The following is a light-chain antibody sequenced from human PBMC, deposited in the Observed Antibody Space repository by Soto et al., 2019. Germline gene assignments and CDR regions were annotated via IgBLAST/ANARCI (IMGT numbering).Light chain of an antibody. CDR3: QQFGISPRT. J-gene: IGKJ2*01. CDR1: QSVNQK. Sequence: EIVLTQSPATLSVSPGERATLSCRASQSVNQKLGWYQQKPGQAPRLLIYVASYRATGIPARFSGSGSGTEYTLTISNLQAEDFAVYYCQQFGISPRTFGQGTKLE. V-gene: IGKV3-15*01. CDR2: VAS.